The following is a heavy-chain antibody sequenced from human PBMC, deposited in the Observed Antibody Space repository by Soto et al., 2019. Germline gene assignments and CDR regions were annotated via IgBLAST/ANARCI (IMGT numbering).Heavy chain of an antibody. J-gene: IGHJ4*02. Sequence: EVQLVESGGGLVQPGGSLRLSCSASGFTFNDNPMYWVRQAPGKGLEYVSLISANGGSTHYADSVKGRFSISRDNSENTLYRQMSSLRAEDTAVYYCVKGAGWLQDVDYWGQGTLVTVSS. V-gene: IGHV3-64D*08. CDR2: ISANGGST. CDR3: VKGAGWLQDVDY. D-gene: IGHD5-12*01. CDR1: GFTFNDNP.